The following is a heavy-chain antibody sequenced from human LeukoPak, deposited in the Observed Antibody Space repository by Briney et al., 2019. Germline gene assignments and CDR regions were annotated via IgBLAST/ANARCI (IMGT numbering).Heavy chain of an antibody. Sequence: PGGSLRLSCAASGFTFSSYAMHWVRQALGKGLEWVAVISYDGSNKYYADSVKGRFTISRDNSKNTLYLQMNSLRAEDTAVYYCAREGPGYCSSTSCYGASGAFDIWGQGTMVTVSS. CDR1: GFTFSSYA. V-gene: IGHV3-30-3*01. J-gene: IGHJ3*02. D-gene: IGHD2-2*03. CDR2: ISYDGSNK. CDR3: AREGPGYCSSTSCYGASGAFDI.